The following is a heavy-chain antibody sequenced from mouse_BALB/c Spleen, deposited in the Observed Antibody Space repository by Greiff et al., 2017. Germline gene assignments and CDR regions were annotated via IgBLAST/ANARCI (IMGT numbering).Heavy chain of an antibody. Sequence: EVQLVESGGGLVKPGGSLKLSCAASGFTFSSYTMSWVRQTPEKRLEWVATISSGGSYTYYPDSVKGRFTISRDNAKNTLYLQMSSLKSEDTAMSYCTRGGTPDYFDYWGQGTTLTVSS. CDR1: GFTFSSYT. V-gene: IGHV5-6-4*01. D-gene: IGHD2-14*01. CDR3: TRGGTPDYFDY. J-gene: IGHJ2*01. CDR2: ISSGGSYT.